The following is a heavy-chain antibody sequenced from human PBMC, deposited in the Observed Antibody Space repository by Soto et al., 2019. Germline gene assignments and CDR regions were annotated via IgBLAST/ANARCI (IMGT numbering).Heavy chain of an antibody. CDR3: ARGEDATGYYSYYFDY. Sequence: SETLSLTCTVSGGSISSGDYYWSWIRQPPGKGLEWIGYIYYSGSTYYNPSLKSRVTISVDTSKNQFSLKLTSVTAADTAVYYCARGEDATGYYSYYFDYWGQGTLVTVSS. V-gene: IGHV4-30-4*01. CDR1: GGSISSGDYY. CDR2: IYYSGST. J-gene: IGHJ4*02. D-gene: IGHD3-22*01.